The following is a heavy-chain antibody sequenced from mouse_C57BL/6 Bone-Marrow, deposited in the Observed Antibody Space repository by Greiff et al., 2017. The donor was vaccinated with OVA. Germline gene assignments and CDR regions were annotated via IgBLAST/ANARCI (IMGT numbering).Heavy chain of an antibody. Sequence: QVQLKESGPELVKPGASVKLSCKASGYTFTSYDINWVKQRPGQGLEWIGWIYPRDGSTKYNEQFKGKATLTVDTSSRTAYMGLHSLTSEDSAVHFWARPGWITTVVAFDYRGQGTNLTGSP. J-gene: IGHJ2*01. V-gene: IGHV1-85*01. D-gene: IGHD1-1*01. CDR1: GYTFTSYD. CDR3: ARPGWITTVVAFDY. CDR2: IYPRDGST.